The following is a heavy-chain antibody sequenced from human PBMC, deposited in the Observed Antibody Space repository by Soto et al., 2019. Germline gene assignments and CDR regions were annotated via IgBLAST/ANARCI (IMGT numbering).Heavy chain of an antibody. CDR2: IDPSDSYT. J-gene: IGHJ6*02. CDR1: GYSFTSYW. Sequence: GESLKISCKGSGYSFTSYWISWVRQMPGKGLEWMGRIDPSDSYTNYSPSFQGHVTISADKSISTAYLQWSSLKASDTAMYYCARHSSTKDYSSYGMDVSCQGTSVTVS. D-gene: IGHD2-2*01. V-gene: IGHV5-10-1*01. CDR3: ARHSSTKDYSSYGMDV.